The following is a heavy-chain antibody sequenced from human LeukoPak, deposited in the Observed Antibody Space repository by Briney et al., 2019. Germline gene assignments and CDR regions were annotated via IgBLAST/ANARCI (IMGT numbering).Heavy chain of an antibody. CDR3: VRESASTITRHFDY. D-gene: IGHD4-11*01. J-gene: IGHJ4*02. CDR1: GFTFSGYY. Sequence: PGGSLRLSCVASGFTFSGYYMSWIRLAPGKGLEWVSYISGSDSAIYYADSVKGRFTISRDNAKNSLYLQMNSLRAEDTAVYYCVRESASTITRHFDYWGQGTLVTVSS. CDR2: ISGSDSAI. V-gene: IGHV3-11*04.